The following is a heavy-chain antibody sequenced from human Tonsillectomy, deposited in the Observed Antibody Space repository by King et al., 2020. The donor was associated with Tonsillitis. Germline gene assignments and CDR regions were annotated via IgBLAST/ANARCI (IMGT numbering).Heavy chain of an antibody. Sequence: VQLVESGGGVVQPGRSLRLSCAASGFTLSSYNMHWVRQAPGKGLEWVAVISYDGSNKYYADSVKGRFTISRDNSKNTLYLQMNTLRAEDTAVYYCTRESVEYYDSSTYYQGGGFDGGGQGPLVTVSS. CDR3: TRESVEYYDSSTYYQGGGFDG. CDR1: GFTLSSYN. V-gene: IGHV3-30*01. CDR2: ISYDGSNK. J-gene: IGHJ4*02. D-gene: IGHD3-22*01.